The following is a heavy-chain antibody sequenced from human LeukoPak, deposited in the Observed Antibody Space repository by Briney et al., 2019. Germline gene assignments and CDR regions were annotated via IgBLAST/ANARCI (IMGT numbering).Heavy chain of an antibody. CDR2: IILIHGIA. J-gene: IGHJ3*02. CDR3: ASPRALYCSSTSCQTANGAFDI. CDR1: GGTFSSYT. V-gene: IGHV1-69*02. D-gene: IGHD2-2*01. Sequence: ASVKVSCQASGGTFSSYTISWVRQAPGQGLEWMGRIILIHGIANYAQKFQGRVTITADKSTSTAYMELSSLRSEDTAVYYCASPRALYCSSTSCQTANGAFDIWGQGTMVTVSS.